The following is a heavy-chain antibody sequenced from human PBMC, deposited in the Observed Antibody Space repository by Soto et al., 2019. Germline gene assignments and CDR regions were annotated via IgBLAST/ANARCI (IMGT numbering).Heavy chain of an antibody. CDR3: AKDGLRSQDYYYYMDV. V-gene: IGHV3-23*01. J-gene: IGHJ6*03. CDR1: GFIFSSYA. CDR2: IGGSGRST. Sequence: PGGSLRLSCAASGFIFSSYAMSWVRQAPGKGLEWVSAIGGSGRSTYYADSVKGRFTISRDNSKNTVSLQMSSLRAEDTAVYYCAKDGLRSQDYYYYMDVWGKGTTVTVSS. D-gene: IGHD2-15*01.